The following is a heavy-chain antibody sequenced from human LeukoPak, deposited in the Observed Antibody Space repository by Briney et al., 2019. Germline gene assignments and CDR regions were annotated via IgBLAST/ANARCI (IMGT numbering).Heavy chain of an antibody. CDR1: GFTFDDYW. V-gene: IGHV3-7*01. CDR2: INQDGSEK. CDR3: ARDDPYYYGSGSYGVFDY. J-gene: IGHJ4*02. Sequence: GGSLRLSCGASGFTFDDYWMSWVRQAPGQGLEWVANINQDGSEKYYLDSAKGRFTISRDNARNSLYLQMNSLRAEDTAVYYCARDDPYYYGSGSYGVFDYWGQGTLVTVSS. D-gene: IGHD3-10*01.